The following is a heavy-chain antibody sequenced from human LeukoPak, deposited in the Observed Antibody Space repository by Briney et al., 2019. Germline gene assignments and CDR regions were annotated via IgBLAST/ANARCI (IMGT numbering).Heavy chain of an antibody. Sequence: PGGSLRLSCAVSGITLSNYGMSWVRQAPGKGLEWVAGISDSGGSTNYADSVKGRFTISRDNPKNTLYLQMNSLRAEDTAVYYCARDPIFGVIKDYYYMDVWGKGTTVTVSS. D-gene: IGHD3-3*01. CDR1: GITLSNYG. J-gene: IGHJ6*03. CDR2: ISDSGGST. V-gene: IGHV3-23*01. CDR3: ARDPIFGVIKDYYYMDV.